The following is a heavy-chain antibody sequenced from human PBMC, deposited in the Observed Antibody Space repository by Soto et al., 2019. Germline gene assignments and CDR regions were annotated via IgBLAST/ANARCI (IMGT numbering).Heavy chain of an antibody. V-gene: IGHV3-30-3*01. CDR2: ISYDVSNK. CDR3: ARSREQKLWAHAFDI. Sequence: QVQLVESGGGVVQPGRSLRLSCAASGFTFSSYAMHWVRQAPGKGLEWVAIISYDVSNKYYADSVKGRFTISRDNSKNTLYLQMNSLRAEDTAVYYCARSREQKLWAHAFDIWGQGTIVTFSS. CDR1: GFTFSSYA. J-gene: IGHJ3*02. D-gene: IGHD6-13*01.